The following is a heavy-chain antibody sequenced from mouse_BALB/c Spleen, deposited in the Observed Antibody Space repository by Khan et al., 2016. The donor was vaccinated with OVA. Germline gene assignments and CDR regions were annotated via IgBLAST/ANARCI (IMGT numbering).Heavy chain of an antibody. V-gene: IGHV1-7*01. Sequence: QVRLQQSGAELAKPGASVKMSCKASGYTFINYWILWVKQRPGQGLEWIGYINPSTGYTEYNQNFKDKATLTADKSSSTAYNKQNSLTSDDTAVYDVARRGERWDFDYWGQGTTLTVSS. CDR3: ARRGERWDFDY. J-gene: IGHJ2*01. D-gene: IGHD1-1*01. CDR1: GYTFINYW. CDR2: INPSTGYT.